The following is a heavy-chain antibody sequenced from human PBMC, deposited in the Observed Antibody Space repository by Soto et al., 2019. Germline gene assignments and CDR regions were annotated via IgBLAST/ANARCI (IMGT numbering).Heavy chain of an antibody. CDR3: ARDKMVDSFGLGNFDL. Sequence: ASGKVSCKASGYTFTSYGIRWVLQAPGQGLEWMGWISGYNGNTKYAQKVQGRVTLTTDTSTSTAYMELRSLRSDDTAVYYCARDKMVDSFGLGNFDLWGQGTAVTVSS. CDR2: ISGYNGNT. D-gene: IGHD3-10*01. V-gene: IGHV1-18*04. CDR1: GYTFTSYG. J-gene: IGHJ5*02.